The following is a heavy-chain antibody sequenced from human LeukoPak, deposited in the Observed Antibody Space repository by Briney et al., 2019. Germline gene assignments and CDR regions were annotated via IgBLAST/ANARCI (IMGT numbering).Heavy chain of an antibody. CDR3: ARAPLVLQYRWWFDP. V-gene: IGHV3-48*03. Sequence: GSLRLSCAASGFTFSRYEMNWVRQAPGKGLEWISYISPGGGTIYYADSVKGRFTISRDNAKNSLYLQMNSLRAEDTAVYHCARAPLVLQYRWWFDPWGQGTLVIVSS. D-gene: IGHD5-24*01. CDR2: ISPGGGTI. CDR1: GFTFSRYE. J-gene: IGHJ5*02.